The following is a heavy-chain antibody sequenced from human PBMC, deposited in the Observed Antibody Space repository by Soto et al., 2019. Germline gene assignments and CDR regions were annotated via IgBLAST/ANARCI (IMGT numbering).Heavy chain of an antibody. CDR1: GGSISSYY. J-gene: IGHJ4*02. V-gene: IGHV4-59*08. Sequence: QVQLQESGPGLVKPSETLSLTCTVSGGSISSYYWSWIRQPPGKGLEWIGDIYYSGSTNYNPSLKSRVTISVDTSKNQFSLKLSSATAADTAVYYCARRYGGNLDYWGQGTLVTVSS. CDR2: IYYSGST. D-gene: IGHD1-1*01. CDR3: ARRYGGNLDY.